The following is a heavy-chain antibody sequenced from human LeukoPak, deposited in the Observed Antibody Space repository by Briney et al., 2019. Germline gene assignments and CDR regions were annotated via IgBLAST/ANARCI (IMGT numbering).Heavy chain of an antibody. V-gene: IGHV3-11*06. D-gene: IGHD6-19*01. Sequence: PGGSLILSCGASEFAFSDFYMTWIRQAPGEGLEWVSYISSSSSHTNYADSVKGRFTISRDNAKNSLYLQMNSLRAEDTAVYYCARTNLGSGWRFDYWGQGTLVTVSS. CDR1: EFAFSDFY. J-gene: IGHJ4*02. CDR2: ISSSSSHT. CDR3: ARTNLGSGWRFDY.